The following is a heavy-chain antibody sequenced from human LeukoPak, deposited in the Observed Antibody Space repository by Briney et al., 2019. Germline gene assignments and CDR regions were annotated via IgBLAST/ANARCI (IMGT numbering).Heavy chain of an antibody. Sequence: GGSLRLSCAASGFTFSSYAMSWVRQAPGKGLEWVSAITGSGGSTYYADSVKGRFAISRDNSKNTLYLQLNSLRAEDTAVYYCARDGPGYLPFDYWGQGTLVTVSS. D-gene: IGHD6-13*01. CDR1: GFTFSSYA. J-gene: IGHJ4*02. CDR3: ARDGPGYLPFDY. V-gene: IGHV3-23*01. CDR2: ITGSGGST.